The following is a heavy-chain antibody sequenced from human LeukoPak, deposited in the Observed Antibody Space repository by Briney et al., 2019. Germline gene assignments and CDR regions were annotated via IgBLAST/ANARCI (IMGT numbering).Heavy chain of an antibody. Sequence: GGSLRLSCAASGFTFSSYEMNWVRQAPGKGLEWVSYISSSGSTIYYADSVKGRFTISRDNAKNSLYLQMNSLRAEDTAVYYCARGAMVGATRRENWFDPWGQGTLVTVSS. CDR2: ISSSGSTI. CDR3: ARGAMVGATRRENWFDP. CDR1: GFTFSSYE. D-gene: IGHD1-26*01. J-gene: IGHJ5*02. V-gene: IGHV3-48*03.